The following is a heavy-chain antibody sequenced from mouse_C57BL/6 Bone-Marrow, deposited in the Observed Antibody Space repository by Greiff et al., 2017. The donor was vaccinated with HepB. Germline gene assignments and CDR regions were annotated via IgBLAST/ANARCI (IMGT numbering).Heavy chain of an antibody. J-gene: IGHJ3*01. CDR3: AINSNYVPY. CDR1: GYTFTSYW. D-gene: IGHD2-5*01. V-gene: IGHV1-74*01. CDR2: IHPSDSDT. Sequence: VQLQESGAELVKPGASVKVSCKASGYTFTSYWMHWVKQRPGQGLEWIGRIHPSDSDTNYNQKFKGKATLTVDKSSSTAYMQLSSLTSEDSAAYYCAINSNYVPYWGQGTLVTVSA.